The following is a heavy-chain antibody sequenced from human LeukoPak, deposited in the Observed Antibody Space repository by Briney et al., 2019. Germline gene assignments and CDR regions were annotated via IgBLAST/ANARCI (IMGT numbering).Heavy chain of an antibody. V-gene: IGHV4-34*01. D-gene: IGHD3-10*01. CDR3: ASRGTFDY. J-gene: IGHJ4*02. CDR2: IKHSGST. CDR1: GGSFSGYY. Sequence: SETLSLTCAVYGGSFSGYYWSWIRQPPGKGLEWIGEIKHSGSTNYNPSLKSRVTISVDTSKNQFSLKLSSVTAADTAVYYCASRGTFDYWGQGTLVTVSS.